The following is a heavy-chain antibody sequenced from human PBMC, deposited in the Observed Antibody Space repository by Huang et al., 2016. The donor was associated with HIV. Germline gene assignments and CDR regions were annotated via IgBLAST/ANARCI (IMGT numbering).Heavy chain of an antibody. Sequence: QVQLVQSGAEVKKPGASVKVSCKASGYTFSSFGISWVRQAPGQGLEWVGWISVYNGNKKFAQKCQGRRTMTTDTSTSTAYMELRSLRSDDTAVYYCARGGGIQLWLLGYYYMDVWGNGTTVTVSS. J-gene: IGHJ6*03. CDR3: ARGGGIQLWLLGYYYMDV. CDR2: ISVYNGNK. D-gene: IGHD5-18*01. CDR1: GYTFSSFG. V-gene: IGHV1-18*01.